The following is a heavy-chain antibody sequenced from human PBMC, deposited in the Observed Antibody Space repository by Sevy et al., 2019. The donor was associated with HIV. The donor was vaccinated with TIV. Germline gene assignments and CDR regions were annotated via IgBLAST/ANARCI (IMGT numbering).Heavy chain of an antibody. CDR2: IPYDGSNK. Sequence: GGSLRLSCAASGFTFSTYGMHWVRQAPGKGLEWVAFIPYDGSNKYYGDSVKGRFTISRDNSENTQYLQMNSLRAEDTAVYYCAKRGGLPSYYYYYYMDVSGKGTTVTVSS. J-gene: IGHJ6*03. V-gene: IGHV3-30*02. CDR3: AKRGGLPSYYYYYYMDV. CDR1: GFTFSTYG. D-gene: IGHD3-10*01.